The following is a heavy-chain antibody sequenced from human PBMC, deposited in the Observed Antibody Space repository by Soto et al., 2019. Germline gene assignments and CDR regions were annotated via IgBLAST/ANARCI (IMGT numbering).Heavy chain of an antibody. J-gene: IGHJ6*02. CDR2: IYYSGST. Sequence: SETLSLTCTVSGGSISSYYWSWIRQPPGKGLEWIGYIYYSGSTNYNPSLKSRVTISVDTSKNQFSLKLSSVTAADTAVYYCARDRMYYDILTGHYGMDVWGQGTTVTVSS. D-gene: IGHD3-9*01. CDR1: GGSISSYY. V-gene: IGHV4-59*01. CDR3: ARDRMYYDILTGHYGMDV.